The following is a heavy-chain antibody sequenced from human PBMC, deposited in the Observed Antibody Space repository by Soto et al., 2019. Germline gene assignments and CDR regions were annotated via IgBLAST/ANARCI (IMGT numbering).Heavy chain of an antibody. V-gene: IGHV3-9*01. CDR2: ISWNSGSI. D-gene: IGHD1-1*01. Sequence: EVQLVESGGGLVQPGRSLRLSCAASGFTFDDYAMHWVRQAPGKGLEWVSSISWNSGSIGYADSVKGRFTISRDNAKNSLYLQMNSLRAEDTALYYCAKGTALFTDYYMDVWGKGTTVTVSS. CDR3: AKGTALFTDYYMDV. CDR1: GFTFDDYA. J-gene: IGHJ6*03.